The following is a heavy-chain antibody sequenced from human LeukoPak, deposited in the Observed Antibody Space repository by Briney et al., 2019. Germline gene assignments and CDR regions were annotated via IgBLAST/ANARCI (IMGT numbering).Heavy chain of an antibody. CDR2: ISSTDAGT. D-gene: IGHD2-21*01. V-gene: IGHV3-23*01. Sequence: PGESLRLSCAASGFNFSSYGMTWVRQAPGKGLEWVSAISSTDAGTYHADSVRGRFTISRDSSKNTLYLQMNSLRAEDAAVYYCAKAPVTSCRGAYCYPFDYWGQGTLVTVSS. CDR3: AKAPVTSCRGAYCYPFDY. J-gene: IGHJ4*02. CDR1: GFNFSSYG.